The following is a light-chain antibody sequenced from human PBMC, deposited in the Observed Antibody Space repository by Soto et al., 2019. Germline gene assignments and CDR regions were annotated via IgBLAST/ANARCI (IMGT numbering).Light chain of an antibody. CDR2: AAS. Sequence: EIVLTQSPGTLSLSPGERATISCRASQSISSSYLAWYQQKPGQAPRLLIYAASSRATGIPDRFSGSGSGTDVTLTISRPEPEDFAVYYCQQYGSSSYTFGQGTQLEIK. CDR3: QQYGSSSYT. J-gene: IGKJ2*01. CDR1: QSISSSY. V-gene: IGKV3-20*01.